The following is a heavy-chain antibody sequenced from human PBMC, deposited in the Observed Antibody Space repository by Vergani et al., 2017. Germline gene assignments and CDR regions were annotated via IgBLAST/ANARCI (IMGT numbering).Heavy chain of an antibody. CDR2: IYYSGST. CDR3: ARVLGVAPYYYYYYMDV. Sequence: QVQLPESGPGLVKPSETLSLTCTVSGGSISSYYWSWLRQPPGKGLEWIGYIYYSGSTNYNPSLKSRVTISVDTSMNQFSLKLSAVTAADTAVYYCARVLGVAPYYYYYYMDVWGRGTTVTDSS. V-gene: IGHV4-59*01. CDR1: GGSISSYY. D-gene: IGHD3-16*01. J-gene: IGHJ6*03.